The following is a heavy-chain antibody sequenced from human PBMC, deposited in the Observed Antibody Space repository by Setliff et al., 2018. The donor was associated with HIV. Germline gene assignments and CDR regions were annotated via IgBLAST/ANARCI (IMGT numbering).Heavy chain of an antibody. Sequence: SETLSLTCTVSGGSISSSSYYWGWIRQPPGKGLAWIGSIYYRGSTYYNPSLKSRVTISVDTSKNQFSLKLSCVTAADTAVYYCARLYYLVGNWFDPWGQGTLVTVSS. D-gene: IGHD2-2*01. J-gene: IGHJ5*02. CDR2: IYYRGST. CDR1: GGSISSSSYY. CDR3: ARLYYLVGNWFDP. V-gene: IGHV4-39*01.